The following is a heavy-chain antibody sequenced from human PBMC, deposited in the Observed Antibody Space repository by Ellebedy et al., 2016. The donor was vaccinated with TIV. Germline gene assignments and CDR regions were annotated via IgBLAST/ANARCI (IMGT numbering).Heavy chain of an antibody. D-gene: IGHD3-10*01. CDR3: ARDYN. CDR2: IYNGYST. Sequence: LSLTCAASGFTVSFGYMRWVRQAPGKGLEWVSIIYNGYSTYYADSVKGRFIISRDNSKNTLDLQMNSLRAEDTAVYYCARDYNWGQGTLVTVSS. CDR1: GFTVSFGY. V-gene: IGHV3-53*01. J-gene: IGHJ4*02.